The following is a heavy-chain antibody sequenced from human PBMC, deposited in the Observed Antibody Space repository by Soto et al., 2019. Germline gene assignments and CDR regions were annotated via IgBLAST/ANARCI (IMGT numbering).Heavy chain of an antibody. CDR1: GFTFSSYA. Sequence: GGSLRLSCAASGFTFSSYAMHWVRQAPGKGLEWVAVISYDGSNKYYADSVKGRFTISRDNSKNTLYLQMNSLRAEDTAVYYCARVSSYYDFWSGYLSLTGMDVWGQGTTVTVSS. CDR3: ARVSSYYDFWSGYLSLTGMDV. D-gene: IGHD3-3*01. J-gene: IGHJ6*02. CDR2: ISYDGSNK. V-gene: IGHV3-30-3*01.